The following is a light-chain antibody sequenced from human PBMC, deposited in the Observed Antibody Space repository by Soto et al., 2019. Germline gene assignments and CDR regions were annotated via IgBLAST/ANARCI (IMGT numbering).Light chain of an antibody. CDR3: QHYGETPIT. V-gene: IGKV3-15*01. Sequence: EIVLTQSPATLSVSLGDSATLSCRAGQSVSLSLAWYQMRPGQPPRLLIYGASTRATDIPARFRGTGSGTDFTLTISSLQSEDFAVYYCQHYGETPITFGLGTRLEIK. CDR1: QSVSLS. CDR2: GAS. J-gene: IGKJ5*01.